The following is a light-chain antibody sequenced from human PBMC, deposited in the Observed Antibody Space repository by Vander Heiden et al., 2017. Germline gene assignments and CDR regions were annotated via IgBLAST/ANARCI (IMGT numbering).Light chain of an antibody. V-gene: IGLV2-8*01. CDR1: SSDIGNYNY. CDR3: SSYAGSNNLL. J-gene: IGLJ3*02. CDR2: EVS. Sequence: QSALTQPPSASGSPGQSVTISCTGTSSDIGNYNYVSWYQQHPGKAPKRMIYEVSERPSGVPDRFSGSKSDNTASLTVSGLQAEDEADYYCSSYAGSNNLLFGGGTKLTVL.